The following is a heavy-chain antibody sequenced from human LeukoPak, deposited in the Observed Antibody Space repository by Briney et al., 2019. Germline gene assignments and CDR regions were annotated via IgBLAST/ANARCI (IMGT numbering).Heavy chain of an antibody. CDR1: GGTFSSYA. D-gene: IGHD6-19*01. CDR3: ARGQIAVAGSHFDY. Sequence: GSSVKVSCKASGGTFSSYAISWVRQAPGQGLEWMGRTIPIFGTANYAQKFQGRVTITTDESTSTAYMELSSLRSEDTVVYYCARGQIAVAGSHFDYWGQGTLVTVSS. J-gene: IGHJ4*02. V-gene: IGHV1-69*05. CDR2: TIPIFGTA.